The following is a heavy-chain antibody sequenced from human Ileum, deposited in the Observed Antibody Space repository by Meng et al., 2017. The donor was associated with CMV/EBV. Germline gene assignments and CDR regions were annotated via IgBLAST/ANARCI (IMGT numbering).Heavy chain of an antibody. CDR2: ISWNSGSI. CDR3: AKDKGGYVSYYFDY. D-gene: IGHD5-12*01. CDR1: GFTFDDYA. Sequence: SLKISCAASGFTFDDYAMHWVRQAPGKGLKWVSGISWNSGSIGYADSVKGRFTISRDNAKNSLYLQMNSLRAEDMALYYCAKDKGGYVSYYFDYWGQGTLVTVSS. J-gene: IGHJ4*02. V-gene: IGHV3-9*03.